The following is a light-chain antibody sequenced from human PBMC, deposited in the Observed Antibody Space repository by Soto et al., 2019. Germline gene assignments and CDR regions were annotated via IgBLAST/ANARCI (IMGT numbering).Light chain of an antibody. V-gene: IGKV1-8*01. J-gene: IGKJ1*01. CDR3: QQYYSYQWT. Sequence: AIRMTQSPSSFSASTGDRVTITCRASQGISSYLAWYQQKPGKAPKLLIYAAFTLQSGVPSRFSGSGSGTEFTLTISCLQAEDFATYYCQQYYSYQWTFGQGTKVEIK. CDR2: AAF. CDR1: QGISSY.